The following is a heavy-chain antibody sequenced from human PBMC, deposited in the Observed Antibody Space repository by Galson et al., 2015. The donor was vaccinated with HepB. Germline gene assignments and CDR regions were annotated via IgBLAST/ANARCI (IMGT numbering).Heavy chain of an antibody. V-gene: IGHV1-18*01. D-gene: IGHD4-17*01. CDR1: GYTFTSYG. CDR3: ARGDYGDSYYYYSMDV. CDR2: ISAYNGNT. J-gene: IGHJ6*02. Sequence: SVKVSCKASGYTFTSYGISWVRQAPGQGLEWMGWISAYNGNTNYAQKLQGRVTMTTDTPTSTAYMELRSLRSDDTAVYYCARGDYGDSYYYYSMDVWGQGTTVTVSS.